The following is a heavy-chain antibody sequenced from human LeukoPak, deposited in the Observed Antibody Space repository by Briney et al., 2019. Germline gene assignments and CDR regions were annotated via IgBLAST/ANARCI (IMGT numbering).Heavy chain of an antibody. V-gene: IGHV4-39*01. CDR3: ASQPSNYNDY. CDR1: GGSISSSSYY. J-gene: IGHJ4*01. Sequence: SETLSLTCTVSGGSISSSSYYWGWIRQPPGKGLEWIGSIYYSGSTYYNPSLKSRVTISADTSKNQFSLKLSSVTAADTAVYYCASQPSNYNDYWGQGTLVTVSS. D-gene: IGHD4-11*01. CDR2: IYYSGST.